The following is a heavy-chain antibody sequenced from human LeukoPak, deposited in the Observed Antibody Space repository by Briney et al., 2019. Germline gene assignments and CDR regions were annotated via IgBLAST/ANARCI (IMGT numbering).Heavy chain of an antibody. CDR1: GYSISSGYY. CDR2: IYHSWST. V-gene: IGHV4-38-2*01. J-gene: IGHJ4*02. CDR3: ASLHGDYENY. Sequence: SDTLSLTCAVSGYSISSGYYWGWIRQPPGKGLEWIGSIYHSWSTYYNPSLKSRVTISVDTSKNQFSLKLSSVTAADTAVYYCASLHGDYENYWGQGTLVTVSS. D-gene: IGHD4-17*01.